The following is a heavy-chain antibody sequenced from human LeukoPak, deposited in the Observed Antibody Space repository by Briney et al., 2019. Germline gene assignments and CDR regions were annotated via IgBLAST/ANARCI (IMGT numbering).Heavy chain of an antibody. CDR3: ARELRGTYYYESSGSDY. Sequence: ASVKVSCKPSGYTFTSYGISWVRQAPGLGLEWMGWISTYNGYTIYAQKFQGRVTMTTDTSTSTGYLEVRSLRVDDTAVYYCARELRGTYYYESSGSDYWGQGTLVTVSS. J-gene: IGHJ4*02. CDR1: GYTFTSYG. V-gene: IGHV1-18*01. D-gene: IGHD3-22*01. CDR2: ISTYNGYT.